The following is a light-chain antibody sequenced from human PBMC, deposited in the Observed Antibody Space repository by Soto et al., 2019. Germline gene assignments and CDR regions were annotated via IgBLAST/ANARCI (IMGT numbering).Light chain of an antibody. V-gene: IGKV3-11*01. CDR1: QSVNSY. Sequence: EIVLTQSPGTLSLFPGERATLSCRASQSVNSYLAWYQQKPGQAPRLLIYDAFIRATGIPARFSGSGSGTDVTLTISSLEPDDFAVYYCQQRSSCPLTFGGGTKVEIK. CDR3: QQRSSCPLT. J-gene: IGKJ4*01. CDR2: DAF.